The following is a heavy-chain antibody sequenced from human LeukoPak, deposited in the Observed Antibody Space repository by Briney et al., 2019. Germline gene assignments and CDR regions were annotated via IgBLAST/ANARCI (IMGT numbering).Heavy chain of an antibody. V-gene: IGHV4-34*01. J-gene: IGHJ6*02. CDR1: GGSFSVYY. CDR3: ARLPVSLHYYYYGMDV. Sequence: SETLSLTCAVYGGSFSVYYWRWIRQPPGKGLEWIGEINHSGSTNYNPSLKSRVTISVDTSKNQFSLKLSSVTAADTAVYYCARLPVSLHYYYYGMDVWGQGTTVTVSS. CDR2: INHSGST.